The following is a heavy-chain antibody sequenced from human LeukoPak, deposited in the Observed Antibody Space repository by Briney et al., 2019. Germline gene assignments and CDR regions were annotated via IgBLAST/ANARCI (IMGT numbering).Heavy chain of an antibody. V-gene: IGHV3-74*01. D-gene: IGHD3-22*01. CDR2: INSDGSST. Sequence: GGSLRLSCAASGFTFSSYWMHWVRQAPGKGLVWVSRINSDGSSTSYADSVKGRFTISRDNAKNTLYLQMNSLRAEDTAVYYRARDQLLYYDSSGYQHWGQGTLVTVSS. CDR1: GFTFSSYW. J-gene: IGHJ1*01. CDR3: ARDQLLYYDSSGYQH.